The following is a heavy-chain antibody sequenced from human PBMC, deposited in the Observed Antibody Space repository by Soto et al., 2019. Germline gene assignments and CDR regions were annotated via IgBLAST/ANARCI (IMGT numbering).Heavy chain of an antibody. CDR1: GFTFSSYG. D-gene: IGHD1-7*01. CDR2: IWYDGSNK. V-gene: IGHV3-33*01. J-gene: IGHJ6*02. CDR3: ARVDRIDNWNYGPLTLYYYYGMDV. Sequence: GGSLRLSCAASGFTFSSYGMHWVRQAPGKGLEWVAVIWYDGSNKYYADSVKGRFIISRDNSKNTLYLQMNSLRAEDTAVYYCARVDRIDNWNYGPLTLYYYYGMDVWGQGTTVTVSS.